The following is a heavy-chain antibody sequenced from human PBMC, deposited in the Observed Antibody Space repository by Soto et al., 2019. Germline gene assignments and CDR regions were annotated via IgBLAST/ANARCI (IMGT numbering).Heavy chain of an antibody. D-gene: IGHD3-10*01. Sequence: QVQLQESGPGLVKPSQTLSLTCTVSGGSISSGGYYWSWIRQHPGKGLEWIGYIYYSGSTYYNPSLESRVTISVDTSKNQCSLKLSAVTAADTAVYYCARQIRCYYNWWGFDIWGQGTMVTVSS. V-gene: IGHV4-31*03. CDR2: IYYSGST. CDR1: GGSISSGGYY. J-gene: IGHJ3*02. CDR3: ARQIRCYYNWWGFDI.